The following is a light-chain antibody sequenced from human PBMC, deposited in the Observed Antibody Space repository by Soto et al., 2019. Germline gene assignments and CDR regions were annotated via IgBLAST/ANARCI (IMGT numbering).Light chain of an antibody. CDR2: SNN. J-gene: IGLJ3*02. CDR1: SSNIGSNT. CDR3: AAWDDSLNGQV. V-gene: IGLV1-44*01. Sequence: QSVLTQPPSASGTPGQRVTISCSGSSSNIGSNTVNWYQQLPGTAPKLPIYSNNQRPSGVPDRVSGSKSGTSASLAISGLQSEDEADYYCAAWDDSLNGQVFGGGTKLTVL.